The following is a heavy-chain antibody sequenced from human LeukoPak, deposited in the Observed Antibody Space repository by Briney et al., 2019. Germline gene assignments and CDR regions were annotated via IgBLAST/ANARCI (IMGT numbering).Heavy chain of an antibody. CDR1: GFTFSSYA. D-gene: IGHD5-18*01. CDR2: ISYDGSNK. Sequence: GRSLRLSCAASGFTFSSYAMHWVRQAPGKGLEWVAAISYDGSNKYYADSVKGRFTISRDNSKNTLYLQMNSLRAEDTAVYYCASPLTAMVPFDYWGQGTLVTVSS. CDR3: ASPLTAMVPFDY. V-gene: IGHV3-30-3*01. J-gene: IGHJ4*02.